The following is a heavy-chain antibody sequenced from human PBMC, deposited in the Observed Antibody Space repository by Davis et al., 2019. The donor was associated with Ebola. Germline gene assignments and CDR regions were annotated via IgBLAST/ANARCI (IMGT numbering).Heavy chain of an antibody. J-gene: IGHJ4*02. D-gene: IGHD3-22*01. CDR3: ARDYYDSSGYLYYFVK. V-gene: IGHV4-39*06. CDR2: IYHSGST. Sequence: MPSETLSLTCTVSGGSISSSTYYFGWIRQSPGKGLEWYGEIYHSGSTNYNPSLKSRVTISVDKSKNQFTLKLSSVTAADTAVYYCARDYYDSSGYLYYFVKWGQGTLVLVSS. CDR1: GGSISSSTYY.